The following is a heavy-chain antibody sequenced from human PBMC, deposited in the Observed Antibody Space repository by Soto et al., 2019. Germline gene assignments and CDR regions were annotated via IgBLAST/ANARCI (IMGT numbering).Heavy chain of an antibody. V-gene: IGHV3-7*01. CDR1: GFTFSSYW. J-gene: IGHJ4*02. CDR2: IKEDGSEK. Sequence: LRLSCAASGFTFSSYWMSWVRQAPGKGLEWVANIKEDGSEKYYVDSVRGRFTISRDNAKNSLYLQMNSLRAEDTAVYYCARYESVLIVYGELDYWGQGALVTVSS. D-gene: IGHD2-8*01. CDR3: ARYESVLIVYGELDY.